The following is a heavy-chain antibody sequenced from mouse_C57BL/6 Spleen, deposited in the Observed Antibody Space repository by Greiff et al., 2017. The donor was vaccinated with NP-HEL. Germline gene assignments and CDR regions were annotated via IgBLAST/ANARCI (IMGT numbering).Heavy chain of an antibody. D-gene: IGHD1-1*01. CDR2: IWTGGGT. V-gene: IGHV2-9-1*01. J-gene: IGHJ1*03. CDR1: GFSLTSYA. Sequence: VQRVESGPGLVAPSQSLSITCTVSGFSLTSYAISWVRQPPGKGLEWLGVIWTGGGTNYNSALKSRLSISKDNSKSQVFLKMNSLQTDDTARYYCARRADGSSYWYFDVWGTGTTVTVSS. CDR3: ARRADGSSYWYFDV.